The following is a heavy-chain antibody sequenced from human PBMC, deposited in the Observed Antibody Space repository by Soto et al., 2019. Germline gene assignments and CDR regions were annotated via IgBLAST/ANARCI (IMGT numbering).Heavy chain of an antibody. Sequence: QVQLVESGGGVVRPGRSLRLSCVASGFTFRTYAMHWVRQDPGRGLEWVAVISSDGNNTFYSDSVKGRATISRDNSKNTLFLQLSSLKPDDTALYDCARDGDYIDGSAFYPHRFDLWGQGTLVTVSS. CDR2: ISSDGNNT. V-gene: IGHV3-30*14. J-gene: IGHJ4*02. CDR3: ARDGDYIDGSAFYPHRFDL. CDR1: GFTFRTYA. D-gene: IGHD3-22*01.